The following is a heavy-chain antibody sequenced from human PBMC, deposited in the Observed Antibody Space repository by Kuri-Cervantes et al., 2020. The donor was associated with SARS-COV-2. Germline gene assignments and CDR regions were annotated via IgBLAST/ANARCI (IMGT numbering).Heavy chain of an antibody. J-gene: IGHJ4*02. CDR1: GFTFSSYS. CDR3: ARGTTMVRGVIDY. V-gene: IGHV3-48*04. Sequence: GESLKISCAAAGFTFSSYSMNWVRQAPGKGLEWVSYISSSGSTIYYADSVKGRLTISRDNAMSSLYLQMNSLRAEETVVYYCARGTTMVRGVIDYWGQGTLVTVSS. D-gene: IGHD3-10*01. CDR2: ISSSGSTI.